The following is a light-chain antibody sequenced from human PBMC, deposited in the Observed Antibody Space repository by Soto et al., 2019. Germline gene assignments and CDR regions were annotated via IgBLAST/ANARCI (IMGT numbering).Light chain of an antibody. CDR1: SRDVGSYNL. CDR2: EGT. CDR3: CSYAGGGILI. J-gene: IGLJ2*01. Sequence: QSALTQPASVSGSPGQSITISCTGTSRDVGSYNLVSWYQHHPDEAPKLIIYEGTERPSGISDRFSASSSGNTASLTISGLQADDEADYYCCSYAGGGILIFGGGTKLTVL. V-gene: IGLV2-23*01.